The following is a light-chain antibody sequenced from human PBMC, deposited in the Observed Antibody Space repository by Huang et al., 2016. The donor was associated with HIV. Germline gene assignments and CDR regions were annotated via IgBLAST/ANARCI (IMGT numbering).Light chain of an antibody. Sequence: DIQMTRSPSSVSASEGDTVTITCRASQDISIWLAWYQQKPREAPTRLIHSASILVSGVPSRFSGSGSGTNFSLTIKGLRPDDFATYYCLQADISPRSFGQGTRLDIQ. V-gene: IGKV1-12*01. CDR1: QDISIW. CDR3: LQADISPRS. J-gene: IGKJ5*01. CDR2: SAS.